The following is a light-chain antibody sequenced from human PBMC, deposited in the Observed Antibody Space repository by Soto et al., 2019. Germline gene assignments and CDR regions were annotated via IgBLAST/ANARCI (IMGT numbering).Light chain of an antibody. CDR1: SSDVGSYNY. Sequence: QSALTQPPSASGSPGQSVTISCTGTSSDVGSYNYVSWYQQHPGKAPKLIIYEVSKRPSGVPDRFSGSKSGNTASLTVSGLHAEDEADYYCSSYAGSNNFVVFGGGTQLTVL. V-gene: IGLV2-8*01. CDR2: EVS. J-gene: IGLJ2*01. CDR3: SSYAGSNNFVV.